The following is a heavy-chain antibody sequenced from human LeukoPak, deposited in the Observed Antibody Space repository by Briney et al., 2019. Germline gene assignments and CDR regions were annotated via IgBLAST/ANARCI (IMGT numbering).Heavy chain of an antibody. D-gene: IGHD3-10*01. V-gene: IGHV3-48*03. Sequence: GGSLRLSCAASGFAFSSYEMNWVRQAPGKGLEWVSHISSSGSTIYYADSVKGRFTVSRDNAKNSLHLQMNSPRAEDTAVYYCARGAGYGSGSYGDYWGRGTLVTVSS. CDR2: ISSSGSTI. J-gene: IGHJ4*02. CDR1: GFAFSSYE. CDR3: ARGAGYGSGSYGDY.